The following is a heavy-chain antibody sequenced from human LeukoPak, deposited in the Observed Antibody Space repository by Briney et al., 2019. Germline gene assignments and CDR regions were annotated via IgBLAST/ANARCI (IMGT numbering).Heavy chain of an antibody. V-gene: IGHV4-39*02. Sequence: SETLSLACTVSGDSISTSRYAWGWIRQSRGKGLEWTGTIYNSGSTNLNPSLKTRVTMSVDASKNHFSLNLNSVTAADTALYFCARVALTGEGGRGYFNLWGRGNLVSVSS. CDR1: GDSISTSRYA. J-gene: IGHJ2*01. D-gene: IGHD3-16*01. CDR2: IYNSGST. CDR3: ARVALTGEGGRGYFNL.